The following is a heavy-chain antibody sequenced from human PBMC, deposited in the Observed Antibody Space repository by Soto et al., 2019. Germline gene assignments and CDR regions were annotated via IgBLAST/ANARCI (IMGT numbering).Heavy chain of an antibody. CDR1: GYTFTGYY. V-gene: IGHV1-2*02. J-gene: IGHJ5*02. Sequence: GASVKVSCKASGYTFTGYYMHWVRQAPGQGLEWMGWINPNSGGTNYAQKFQGRVTMTRDTSISTAYMELSRLRSDDTAVYYCARGSIAAAGNWFDPWGQGTLGAVSS. CDR3: ARGSIAAAGNWFDP. CDR2: INPNSGGT. D-gene: IGHD6-13*01.